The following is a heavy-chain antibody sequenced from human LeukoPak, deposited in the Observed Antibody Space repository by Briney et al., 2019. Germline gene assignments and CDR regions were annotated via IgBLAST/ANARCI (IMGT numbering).Heavy chain of an antibody. V-gene: IGHV4-38-2*02. CDR2: IYHSGST. CDR1: GYSISSGYY. D-gene: IGHD2-15*01. J-gene: IGHJ3*02. CDR3: ASSGGSFHGAFDI. Sequence: SETLSLTCTVSGYSISSGYYWGWIRQPPGKGLEWIGSIYHSGSTYYNPSLKSRVTISVDTSKNQFSLKLSSVTAADTAVYYCASSGGSFHGAFDIWGQGTMVTVSS.